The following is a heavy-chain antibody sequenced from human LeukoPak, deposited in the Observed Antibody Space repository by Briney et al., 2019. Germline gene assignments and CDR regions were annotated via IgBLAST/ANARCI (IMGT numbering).Heavy chain of an antibody. CDR1: GGSISSYY. J-gene: IGHJ4*02. CDR2: IYYSGST. D-gene: IGHD1-26*01. CDR3: ARAAGGMAAFDY. Sequence: SETLSLTCTVSGGSISSYYWSWIRQPPGKGLEWIGYIYYSGSTNYNPSLKSRVTVSADTSKNQFSLKLSSVTAADTAVYYCARAAGGMAAFDYWGQGTLVTVSS. V-gene: IGHV4-59*01.